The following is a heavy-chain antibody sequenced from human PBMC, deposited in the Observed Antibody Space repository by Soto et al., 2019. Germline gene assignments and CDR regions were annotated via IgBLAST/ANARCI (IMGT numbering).Heavy chain of an antibody. CDR3: ARESSRFTAIDY. V-gene: IGHV3-33*01. CDR2: IWYDGSNK. J-gene: IGHJ4*02. CDR1: GFTFSSYG. Sequence: GGSLRLSCAASGFTFSSYGMHWVRQAPGKGLEWVAVIWYDGSNKYYADSVKGRFTISRDNSKNTLYLQMNSLRAEDTAVYYCARESSRFTAIDYWGQGTLVTVSS. D-gene: IGHD6-13*01.